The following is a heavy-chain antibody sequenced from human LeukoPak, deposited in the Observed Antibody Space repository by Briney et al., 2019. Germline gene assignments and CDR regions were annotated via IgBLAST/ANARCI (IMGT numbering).Heavy chain of an antibody. V-gene: IGHV3-48*03. CDR3: ARGAPTVTPTPFGY. CDR1: GFTFSSYE. J-gene: IGHJ4*02. D-gene: IGHD4-17*01. Sequence: PGGSLRLSCAASGFTFSSYEMNWVRQAPGKGLEWVSYISSSGSTIFYADSVKGRFTISRDNAKNSLYLQMNSLRAEDTAVYYCARGAPTVTPTPFGYWGQGTLFTVSS. CDR2: ISSSGSTI.